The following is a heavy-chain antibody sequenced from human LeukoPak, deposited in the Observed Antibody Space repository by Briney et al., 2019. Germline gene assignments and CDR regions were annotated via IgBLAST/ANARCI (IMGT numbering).Heavy chain of an antibody. CDR3: ARTTGYSSTWELDS. CDR1: GGSISTYY. D-gene: IGHD6-13*01. V-gene: IGHV4-59*01. J-gene: IGHJ4*02. CDR2: RSSIGRT. Sequence: PSETLSLTCTVSGGSISTYYWNWIRQSPGKGLEWIGYRSSIGRTNYNPSLKSRVTISVDTSKSQFSLRMTSVTAADTAVYFCARTTGYSSTWELDSWGQGILVTVSS.